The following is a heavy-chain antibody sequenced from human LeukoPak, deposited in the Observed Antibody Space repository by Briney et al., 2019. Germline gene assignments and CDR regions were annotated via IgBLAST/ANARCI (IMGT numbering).Heavy chain of an antibody. Sequence: GGSLRLSCAASGFTFYDYGMSWVRHAPGKGLEWVSGINWNGGSTGYADSVKGRFTISRDNAKNSLFLQMNSLRAEDTALYYCARVRGIQLPFDYWGQGTLVTVSS. V-gene: IGHV3-20*04. D-gene: IGHD5-18*01. CDR1: GFTFYDYG. CDR3: ARVRGIQLPFDY. CDR2: INWNGGST. J-gene: IGHJ4*02.